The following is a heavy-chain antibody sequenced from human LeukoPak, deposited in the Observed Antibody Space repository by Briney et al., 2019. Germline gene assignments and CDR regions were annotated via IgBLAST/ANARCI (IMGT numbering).Heavy chain of an antibody. V-gene: IGHV4-34*01. CDR3: ARELTYYYDSSGYNWFDP. D-gene: IGHD3-22*01. J-gene: IGHJ5*02. CDR2: INHSGST. Sequence: SETLSLTCAVYGGSFSGYYWSWIRQPPGKGLEWIGEINHSGSTNYNPSLKSRVTISVDTSKNQFSLKLSSVTAADTAVYYCARELTYYYDSSGYNWFDPWGQGILVTVSS. CDR1: GGSFSGYY.